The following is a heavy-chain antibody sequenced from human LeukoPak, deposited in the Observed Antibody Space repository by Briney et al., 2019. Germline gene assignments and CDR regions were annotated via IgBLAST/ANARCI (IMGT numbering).Heavy chain of an antibody. CDR1: GFTFNSYW. J-gene: IGHJ4*02. CDR3: ARGGGYGSGSHYYFDY. CDR2: ISISGTTI. Sequence: GGSLRLSCAASGFTFNSYWMSWVRQAPGKGLEWLSYISISGTTIYYADSVKGRFTISRDNAKNSLYLQMNSLRAEDTAVYYCARGGGYGSGSHYYFDYWGQGTLVTVSS. D-gene: IGHD3-10*01. V-gene: IGHV3-48*04.